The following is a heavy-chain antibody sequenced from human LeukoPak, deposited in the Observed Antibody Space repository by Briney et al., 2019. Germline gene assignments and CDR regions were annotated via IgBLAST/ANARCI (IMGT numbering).Heavy chain of an antibody. Sequence: GGSLRLSCVDSRFNFGDYHMDWIRQAPGKGLEWVANIKQDGSEKYYVDSVKGRFTISRDNAKNSLYLQMNSLRAEDTAVYYCARDRGSDYWGQGTLVTVSS. CDR3: ARDRGSDY. V-gene: IGHV3-7*03. D-gene: IGHD3-16*01. J-gene: IGHJ4*02. CDR2: IKQDGSEK. CDR1: RFNFGDYH.